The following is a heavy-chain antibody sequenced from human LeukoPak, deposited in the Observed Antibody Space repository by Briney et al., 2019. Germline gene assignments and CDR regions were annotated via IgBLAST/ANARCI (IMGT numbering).Heavy chain of an antibody. Sequence: GGSLRLSCAASGFTFSNYAMHWVRQAPGKGLEWVAVISYDGSNKYYADSVKGRFTISRDNSKNTLYLQMNSLRAEDTAVYYCARARSSWVFDYWGQGTLVTVSS. D-gene: IGHD6-6*01. V-gene: IGHV3-30*04. CDR3: ARARSSWVFDY. J-gene: IGHJ4*02. CDR2: ISYDGSNK. CDR1: GFTFSNYA.